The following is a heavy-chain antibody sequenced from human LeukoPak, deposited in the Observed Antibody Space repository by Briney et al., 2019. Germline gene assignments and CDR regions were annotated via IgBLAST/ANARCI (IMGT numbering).Heavy chain of an antibody. CDR2: IKEDGSEK. Sequence: GGSLRLSCPASGFTFSSYWISWVRQAPGKGLEGGANIKEDGSEKYYVDSVKGRFTISRDNAKNSLYLQMNSLRAEDTAVYYCARDRVTTGYYYSYYYMDVWGKGTTVTVSS. D-gene: IGHD4-11*01. J-gene: IGHJ6*03. V-gene: IGHV3-7*01. CDR1: GFTFSSYW. CDR3: ARDRVTTGYYYSYYYMDV.